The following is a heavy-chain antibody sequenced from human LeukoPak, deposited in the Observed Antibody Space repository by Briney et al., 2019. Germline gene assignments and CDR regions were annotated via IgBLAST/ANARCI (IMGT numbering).Heavy chain of an antibody. J-gene: IGHJ4*02. CDR1: GYTFTGYY. V-gene: IGHV1-2*02. CDR2: INPNSGGT. Sequence: ASVKVSCKASGYTFTGYYMRWVRQAPGQGLEWMGWINPNSGGTNYAQKFQGRVTMTRDTSISTAYMELSRPRSDDTAVYYCARDQNANWGYYDSSGYLHYWGQGTLVTVSS. D-gene: IGHD3-22*01. CDR3: ARDQNANWGYYDSSGYLHY.